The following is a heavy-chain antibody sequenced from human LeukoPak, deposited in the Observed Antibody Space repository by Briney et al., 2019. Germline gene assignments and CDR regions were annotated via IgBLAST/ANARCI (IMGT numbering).Heavy chain of an antibody. D-gene: IGHD3-22*01. V-gene: IGHV4-38-2*01. J-gene: IGHJ3*02. CDR3: ARQLYYYDSSGYYFDAFDI. Sequence: PSEALSLTCAVSGYSISSGYYWGWIRQPPGKELEWIGSIYHSGSTYYNPSLKSRVTISVDTSKNQFSLKLSSVTAADTAVYYCARQLYYYDSSGYYFDAFDIWGQGTMVTVSS. CDR1: GYSISSGYY. CDR2: IYHSGST.